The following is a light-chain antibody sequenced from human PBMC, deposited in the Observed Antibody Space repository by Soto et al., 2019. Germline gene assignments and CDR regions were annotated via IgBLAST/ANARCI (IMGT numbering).Light chain of an antibody. CDR3: QQSYSTPIS. Sequence: DIQMTQSPSTLSGSVGDRVTMTCRASQTISSWLAWYQQKPGKAPKLLILSASNLQGGVPSRFSGTGSGTDFTFTISSLLPEDFATYYCQQSYSTPISLGQGTRLEIK. V-gene: IGKV1-39*01. CDR2: SAS. CDR1: QTISSW. J-gene: IGKJ5*01.